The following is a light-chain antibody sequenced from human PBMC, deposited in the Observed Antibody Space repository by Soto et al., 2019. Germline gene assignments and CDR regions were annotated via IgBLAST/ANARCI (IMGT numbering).Light chain of an antibody. V-gene: IGKV1-27*01. Sequence: DNQMTKSPYCLSASEGSDVSIPCRASQGINNYLAWYQQKPGKVPKVLIYAASTLQPGVPSRFSGSVSGTDFTLTIISLQPYDIATYYCQNYDSDPITCGQGTRLEIK. CDR2: AAS. J-gene: IGKJ5*01. CDR3: QNYDSDPIT. CDR1: QGINNY.